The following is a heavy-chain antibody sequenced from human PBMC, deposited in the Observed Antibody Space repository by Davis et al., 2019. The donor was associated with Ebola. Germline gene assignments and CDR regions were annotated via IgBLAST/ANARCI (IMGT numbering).Heavy chain of an antibody. Sequence: ASVKVSCKASGYTFTGYFIHWVRQAPGQGLEWMGRINPNTGGTSSPQRFQGRVTLTRDTSTSTVYMELGRLQSDDTAIYYCARAYWYDSGGVNYWGQGTLVTVSS. V-gene: IGHV1-2*06. CDR3: ARAYWYDSGGVNY. D-gene: IGHD6-19*01. J-gene: IGHJ4*02. CDR2: INPNTGGT. CDR1: GYTFTGYF.